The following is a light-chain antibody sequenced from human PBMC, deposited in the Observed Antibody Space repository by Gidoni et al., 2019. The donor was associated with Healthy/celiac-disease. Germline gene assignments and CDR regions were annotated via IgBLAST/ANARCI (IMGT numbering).Light chain of an antibody. CDR1: SSDVGGYNS. J-gene: IGLJ1*01. V-gene: IGLV2-14*03. CDR3: SSYTSSSTLLV. Sequence: QSALTHPASVSGSPGQSITISCTGTSSDVGGYNSVSWYPQHPGKAPKLMIYDVSNRPSGVSNRGSGSKSGNTASLTISGLQAEDEADYYCSSYTSSSTLLVFGTGTKVTVL. CDR2: DVS.